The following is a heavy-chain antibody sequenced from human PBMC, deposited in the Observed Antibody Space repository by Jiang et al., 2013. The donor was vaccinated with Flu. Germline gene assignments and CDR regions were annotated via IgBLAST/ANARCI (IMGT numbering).Heavy chain of an antibody. CDR1: GGSISSYY. V-gene: IGHV4-59*08. D-gene: IGHD5-18*01. CDR2: IYYSGST. CDR3: ARRHTIQRGYSYGHFDY. Sequence: LLKPSETLSLTCTVSGGSISSYYWSWIRQPPGKGLEWIGYIYYSGSTNYNPSLKSRVTISVDTSKNQFSLKLSSVTAADTAVYYCARRHTIQRGYSYGHFDYWGQGTLVTVSS. J-gene: IGHJ4*02.